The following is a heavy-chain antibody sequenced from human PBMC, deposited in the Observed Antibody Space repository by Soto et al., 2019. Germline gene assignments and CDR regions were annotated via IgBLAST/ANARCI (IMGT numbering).Heavy chain of an antibody. CDR1: GFSLSTSGVG. V-gene: IGHV2-5*01. J-gene: IGHJ5*02. CDR2: IYWNDDK. Sequence: SGPTLVYPKQTLTLTCTFSGFSLSTSGVGVGWMRQPPGKALEWLALIYWNDDKRYSPSLKSGLTINKDTSKNQVVLTMTNMDPVETAAYYCANKRSAAGLPMVGAWLDPWGQGTLVTVS. D-gene: IGHD6-13*01. CDR3: ANKRSAAGLPMVGAWLDP.